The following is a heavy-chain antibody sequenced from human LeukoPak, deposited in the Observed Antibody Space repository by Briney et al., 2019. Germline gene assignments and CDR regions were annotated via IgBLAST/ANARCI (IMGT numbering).Heavy chain of an antibody. Sequence: ASVKGSCKASGGTFSSYAISWVRQAPGQGLEWMGGIIPIFGTANYAQKFQSRVTITADESTSTAYMELSSLRSEDTAVYYGAGYYYDSSGYMQSWGQGTLVAVSS. D-gene: IGHD3-22*01. CDR2: IIPIFGTA. V-gene: IGHV1-69*13. CDR3: AGYYYDSSGYMQS. CDR1: GGTFSSYA. J-gene: IGHJ4*02.